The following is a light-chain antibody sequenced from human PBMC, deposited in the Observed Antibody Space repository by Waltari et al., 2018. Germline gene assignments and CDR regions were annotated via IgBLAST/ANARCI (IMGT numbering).Light chain of an antibody. CDR3: QAWDSSRAV. J-gene: IGLJ3*02. CDR1: KLEDMD. Sequence: SYEVTQPPSVSVSPGQTATITCSGDKLEDMDTAWFQQKPGQSPVLNIYRDTKRPPGIPERFLGSNSGHTATLTLSGTQSMDEGDYDCQAWDSSRAVFGGGTKLTVL. CDR2: RDT. V-gene: IGLV3-1*01.